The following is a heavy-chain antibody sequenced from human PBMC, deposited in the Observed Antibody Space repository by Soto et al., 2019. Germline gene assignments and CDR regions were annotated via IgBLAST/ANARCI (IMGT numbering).Heavy chain of an antibody. CDR3: ARALGRFDY. CDR2: IWYDGSHK. V-gene: IGHV3-33*01. J-gene: IGHJ4*02. D-gene: IGHD6-13*01. CDR1: GFTFSTYG. Sequence: QVQLVESGGGVVQPGRSLRLSCAASGFTFSTYGMHWVRQAPGMGLEWVAVIWYDGSHKDYVDSVKGRFTISRDNYKNILYLEMNSVRVEDTAVYYCARALGRFDYWGQGTLVTVSS.